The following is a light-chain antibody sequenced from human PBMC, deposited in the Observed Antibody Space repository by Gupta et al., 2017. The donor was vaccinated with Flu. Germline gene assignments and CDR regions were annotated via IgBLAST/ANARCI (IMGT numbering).Light chain of an antibody. J-gene: IGKJ1*01. CDR3: QQYYSTPPT. CDR2: WAS. CDR1: QSVLYSSNNKNY. V-gene: IGKV4-1*01. Sequence: DIVMTQTPHSLAVSLGERAPTNCKSSQSVLYSSNNKNYLAWYQQKPGQPPKLLIYWASTRESGVPDRFSGSGSGTDFTLTISSLQAEDVAVYYCQQYYSTPPTFGQGTKVEIK.